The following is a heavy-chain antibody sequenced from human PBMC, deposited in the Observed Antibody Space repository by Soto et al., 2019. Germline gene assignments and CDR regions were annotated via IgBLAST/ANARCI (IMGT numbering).Heavy chain of an antibody. CDR2: ISYDGSNK. CDR3: ARDSGYDSYYYYGMDV. Sequence: HPGGSLRLSCAASGFTFSSYAMHWVRQAPGKGLEWVAVISYDGSNKYYADSVKGRFTISRDNSKNTLYLQMNSLRAEDTAVYYCARDSGYDSYYYYGMDVWGQGTTVTVSS. CDR1: GFTFSSYA. V-gene: IGHV3-30-3*01. D-gene: IGHD5-12*01. J-gene: IGHJ6*02.